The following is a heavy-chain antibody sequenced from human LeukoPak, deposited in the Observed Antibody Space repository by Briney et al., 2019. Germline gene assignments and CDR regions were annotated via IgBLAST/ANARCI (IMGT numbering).Heavy chain of an antibody. V-gene: IGHV1-18*01. CDR2: ISPCTTKT. CDR3: AREGGVGPTAPPDYYSYQMDV. Sequence: ASVKVSCKASGYTFISYGITWVRQAPGQGLEWMGWISPCTTKTNYAQSLQGRVTMTTDTSTSTAYMELRSLRSDDTAVYYCAREGGVGPTAPPDYYSYQMDVWGKGTTVTVSS. J-gene: IGHJ6*03. D-gene: IGHD1-26*01. CDR1: GYTFISYG.